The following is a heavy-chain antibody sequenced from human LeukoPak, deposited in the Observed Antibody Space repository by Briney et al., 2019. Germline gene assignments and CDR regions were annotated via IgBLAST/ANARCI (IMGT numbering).Heavy chain of an antibody. Sequence: GASVKVSCKASGYTFTGYYMHWVRQAPGQGLEWMGWISAYNGNTNYAQKLQGRVTMTTDTSTSTAYMELRSLRSDDTAVYYCARGTVGAATGYWGQGTLVTVSS. D-gene: IGHD1-26*01. CDR1: GYTFTGYY. CDR3: ARGTVGAATGY. V-gene: IGHV1-18*04. CDR2: ISAYNGNT. J-gene: IGHJ4*02.